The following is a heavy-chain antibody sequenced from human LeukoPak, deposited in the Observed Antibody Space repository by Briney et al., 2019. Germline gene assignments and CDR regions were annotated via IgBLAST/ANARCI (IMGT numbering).Heavy chain of an antibody. Sequence: PGGSLRLSCAASGFTFSSYEMNWVRQAPGKGLEWVSYISSSGSTIYYADSVKGRFTISRDNAKNSLYLQMNSLRAEDTAVYYCAKGVVVVVAAIDDAFDIWGQGTMVTVSS. J-gene: IGHJ3*02. V-gene: IGHV3-48*03. CDR3: AKGVVVVVAAIDDAFDI. CDR1: GFTFSSYE. D-gene: IGHD2-15*01. CDR2: ISSSGSTI.